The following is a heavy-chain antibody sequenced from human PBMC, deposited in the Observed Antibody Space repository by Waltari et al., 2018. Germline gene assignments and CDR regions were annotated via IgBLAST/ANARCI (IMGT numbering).Heavy chain of an antibody. CDR3: AINPQYSSSPNDY. V-gene: IGHV1-69*05. CDR1: GGTFSSYA. Sequence: QVQLVQSGAEVKKPGSSVKVSCKASGGTFSSYAISWVRQAPGQGLEWMGGIIPIFGTANYAQKCQCRVTITTDEATSTAYMDLSSLRSEDTAVYYCAINPQYSSSPNDYWGQGTLVTVSS. D-gene: IGHD6-6*01. CDR2: IIPIFGTA. J-gene: IGHJ4*02.